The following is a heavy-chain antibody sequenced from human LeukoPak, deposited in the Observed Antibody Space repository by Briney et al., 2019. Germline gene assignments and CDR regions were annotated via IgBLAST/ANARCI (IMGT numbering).Heavy chain of an antibody. J-gene: IGHJ4*02. Sequence: GGSLRLSCAASGFTFSSYSMNWVRQAPGKGLEWVSSISTSSSYIHYADSVKSRFTISRDNAKNSLYLQMNSLRAEDTAVYYCARDLSGVTGYTYGRGIDYWGQGTLVTVSS. CDR3: ARDLSGVTGYTYGRGIDY. CDR2: ISTSSSYI. V-gene: IGHV3-21*01. D-gene: IGHD5-18*01. CDR1: GFTFSSYS.